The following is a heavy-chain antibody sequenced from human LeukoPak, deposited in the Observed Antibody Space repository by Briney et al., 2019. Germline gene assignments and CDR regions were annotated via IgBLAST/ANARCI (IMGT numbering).Heavy chain of an antibody. CDR1: GFTFSNYW. CDR3: ARWGMTYGAFDY. D-gene: IGHD1-14*01. V-gene: IGHV3-7*01. J-gene: IGHJ4*02. Sequence: LPGGSLRLSCAASGFTFSNYWMSWVRQAPGKGLEWVANIKQDGSEKYYVDSVKGRFTISRDNAKNSLYLQMNSLRAEDTAVYYCARWGMTYGAFDYWGQGTLVTVSS. CDR2: IKQDGSEK.